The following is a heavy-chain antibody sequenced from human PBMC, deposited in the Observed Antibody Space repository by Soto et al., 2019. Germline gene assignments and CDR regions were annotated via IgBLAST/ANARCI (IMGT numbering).Heavy chain of an antibody. CDR1: AFTFGDFA. D-gene: IGHD2-15*01. J-gene: IGHJ4*02. CDR3: SRAPTGGTWPVYFDW. V-gene: IGHV3-9*01. Sequence: VQLVESGGGLVQPGRSLRLSCTASAFTFGDFAMHWVRQVPGKGLEWVSGINWNGNYIGYADSVKGRFTVSRDNAKNSLYLQMNRLRPEDTALYFCSRAPTGGTWPVYFDWWGRGTLVTVSS. CDR2: INWNGNYI.